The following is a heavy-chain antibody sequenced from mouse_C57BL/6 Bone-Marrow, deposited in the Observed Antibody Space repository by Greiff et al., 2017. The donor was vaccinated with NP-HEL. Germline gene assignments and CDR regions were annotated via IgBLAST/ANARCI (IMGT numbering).Heavy chain of an antibody. D-gene: IGHD2-5*01. J-gene: IGHJ4*01. CDR1: GYAFTNYL. Sequence: QVQLQQSGAELVRPGTSVKVSCKASGYAFTNYLIEWVKQRPGQGLEWIGVINPGSGGTNYNEKFKGKATLTADKSSSTAYMQLSSLTSEDSAVYFCATPYSNYYAMDYWGQGTSVTVSS. CDR2: INPGSGGT. V-gene: IGHV1-54*01. CDR3: ATPYSNYYAMDY.